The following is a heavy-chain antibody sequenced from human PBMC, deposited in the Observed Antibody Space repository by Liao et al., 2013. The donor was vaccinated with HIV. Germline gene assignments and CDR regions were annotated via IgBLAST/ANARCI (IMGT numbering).Heavy chain of an antibody. CDR3: AARITIFGVVIPHALDI. D-gene: IGHD3-3*01. CDR2: FYYSGIT. Sequence: QLQLQESGPGLVKPSETLSLTCTVSGGSISRSSYYWGWIRQPPGKGLEWIGIFYYSGITNYNPSLKSRVTISVDTSKNQFSLKVNSVTAADTAVYYCAARITIFGVVIPHALDIWGQGAVVTVSS. V-gene: IGHV4-39*07. J-gene: IGHJ3*02. CDR1: GGSISRSSYY.